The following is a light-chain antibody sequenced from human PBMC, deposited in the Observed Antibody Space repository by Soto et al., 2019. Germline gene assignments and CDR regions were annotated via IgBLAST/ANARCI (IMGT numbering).Light chain of an antibody. Sequence: EIVLTQSPGTLSLSPGESATLSCRASQSVNSNSLGWYQQKPGQAPRALIYGTTNRATGIPDRFSGSGSGTDFTLIINRLEHEDFAVYYYQQFGSPPQTFGQGTKLEIK. CDR1: QSVNSNS. CDR2: GTT. J-gene: IGKJ2*01. V-gene: IGKV3-20*01. CDR3: QQFGSPPQT.